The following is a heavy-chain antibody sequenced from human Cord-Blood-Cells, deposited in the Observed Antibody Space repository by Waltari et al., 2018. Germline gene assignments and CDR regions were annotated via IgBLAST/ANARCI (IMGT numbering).Heavy chain of an antibody. J-gene: IGHJ5*02. CDR1: GGSIGSYY. V-gene: IGHV4-59*01. CDR3: ARSPITMVRGVIGWFDP. D-gene: IGHD3-10*01. Sequence: QVQLPESGPALVKPSETLSLTCTVTGGSIGSYYWSWIRQPPGTGLEWIGYTYYTGSTNYNPSLKSRVTISADTSKNQFSLKLGSVTAADTAVYYCARSPITMVRGVIGWFDPWGQGTLVTVSS. CDR2: TYYTGST.